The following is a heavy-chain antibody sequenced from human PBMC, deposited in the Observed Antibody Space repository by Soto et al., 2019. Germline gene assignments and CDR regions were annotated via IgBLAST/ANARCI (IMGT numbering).Heavy chain of an antibody. V-gene: IGHV4-59*08. Sequence: SETLSLTCTVSGGSISSYYWSWIRQPPGKGLEWIGYIYYSGSTNYNPSLKSRVTISVDTSKNQFSLKLSSVTAADTAVYYCARLGLGTTLSSWFDPWGQGTLVTV. J-gene: IGHJ5*02. CDR2: IYYSGST. CDR1: GGSISSYY. CDR3: ARLGLGTTLSSWFDP. D-gene: IGHD1-1*01.